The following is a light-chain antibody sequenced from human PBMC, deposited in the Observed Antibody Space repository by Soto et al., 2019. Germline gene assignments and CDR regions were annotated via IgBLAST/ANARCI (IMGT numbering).Light chain of an antibody. J-gene: IGKJ4*01. CDR1: QSVSSS. Sequence: EIVMTQSPATLSVSPGERATLSCRARQSVSSSLAWYQQKPGQAPRLLIYGASTRATGIPARFSGSGSETDFTLTISSLEPEDSAVYYCQQRSNWPSLTFGGGTKVDI. V-gene: IGKV3-15*01. CDR3: QQRSNWPSLT. CDR2: GAS.